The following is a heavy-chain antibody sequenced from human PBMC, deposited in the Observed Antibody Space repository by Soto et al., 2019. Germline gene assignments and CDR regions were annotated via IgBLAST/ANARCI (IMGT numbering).Heavy chain of an antibody. J-gene: IGHJ6*02. Sequence: ASVKVSCKASGYTFTSYYMHWVRQAPGQGLEWMGIINPSGGSTSYAQKLQGRVTMTRDTSTSTVYMELSSLRSEDTAVYYCARDAEYSSSQGSGMDVWGQGTTVTVSS. CDR2: INPSGGST. CDR3: ARDAEYSSSQGSGMDV. D-gene: IGHD6-6*01. CDR1: GYTFTSYY. V-gene: IGHV1-46*01.